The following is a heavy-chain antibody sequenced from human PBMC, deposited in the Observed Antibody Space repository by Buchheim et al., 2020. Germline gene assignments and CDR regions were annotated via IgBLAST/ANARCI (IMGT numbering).Heavy chain of an antibody. Sequence: EVQLVESGGGLVQPGGSLRLSCAASEFTFRSYEMNWVRQAPGKGLEWLSYISSSGTTIYYADSVKGRFSISRDNAKKSLFLQMNSLRAEDTAVYYCARETFYYDSSGYYHHYFDYWGQGTL. J-gene: IGHJ4*02. CDR3: ARETFYYDSSGYYHHYFDY. CDR1: EFTFRSYE. V-gene: IGHV3-48*03. D-gene: IGHD3-22*01. CDR2: ISSSGTTI.